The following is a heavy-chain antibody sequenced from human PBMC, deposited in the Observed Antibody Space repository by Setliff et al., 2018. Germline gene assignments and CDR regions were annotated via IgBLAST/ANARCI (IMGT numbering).Heavy chain of an antibody. CDR3: ARDRDGSGYPYYFDY. J-gene: IGHJ4*02. D-gene: IGHD3-22*01. CDR1: GYTFTGYY. Sequence: ASVKVSCKASGYTFTGYYMHWVRQAPGQGLEWMGWINPNSGGTNYAQKFQGWVTMTRDTSISTAYMELSRLRSDDTAVYYCARDRDGSGYPYYFDYWGRGTLVTVSS. CDR2: INPNSGGT. V-gene: IGHV1-2*04.